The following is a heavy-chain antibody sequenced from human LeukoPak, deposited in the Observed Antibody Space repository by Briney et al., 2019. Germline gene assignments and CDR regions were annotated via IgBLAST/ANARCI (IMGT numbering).Heavy chain of an antibody. D-gene: IGHD6-13*01. CDR2: IYHSGST. CDR1: GGSISSGGYS. V-gene: IGHV4-30-2*01. CDR3: ARDPRGAAEGHWYFDL. J-gene: IGHJ2*01. Sequence: SQTLSLTCAVSGGSISSGGYSWSWIRQPPGKGLEWIGYIYHSGSTYYNPSLKSRVTISVDRSKNQFSLKLSSVTAADTAVYYCARDPRGAAEGHWYFDLWGRGTLVTVSS.